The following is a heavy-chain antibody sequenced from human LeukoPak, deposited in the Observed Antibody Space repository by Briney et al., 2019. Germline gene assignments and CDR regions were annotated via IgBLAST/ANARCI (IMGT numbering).Heavy chain of an antibody. D-gene: IGHD3-22*01. Sequence: GASVKVSCKASGYTSTGYYMHWVRQAPGQGLEWMGWINPNSGGTNYAQKFQGRVTMTRDTSISTAYMELSRLRSDDTAVYYCARDTYYYDSSGYYYQGWFDPWGQGTLVTVSS. CDR1: GYTSTGYY. CDR2: INPNSGGT. J-gene: IGHJ5*02. V-gene: IGHV1-2*02. CDR3: ARDTYYYDSSGYYYQGWFDP.